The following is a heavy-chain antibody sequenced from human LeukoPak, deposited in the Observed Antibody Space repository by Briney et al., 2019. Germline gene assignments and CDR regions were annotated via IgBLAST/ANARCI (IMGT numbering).Heavy chain of an antibody. CDR2: INPNSGGT. CDR1: GYTFTGYY. Sequence: GASVKVSFQASGYTFTGYYMHWVRQAPGQGLEWMGRINPNSGGTNYAQKFQGRVTMTRDTSISTAYMELSRLRSDDTAVYYCARESFTVTIDAFDIWGQGTMVTVSS. V-gene: IGHV1-2*06. CDR3: ARESFTVTIDAFDI. D-gene: IGHD4-17*01. J-gene: IGHJ3*02.